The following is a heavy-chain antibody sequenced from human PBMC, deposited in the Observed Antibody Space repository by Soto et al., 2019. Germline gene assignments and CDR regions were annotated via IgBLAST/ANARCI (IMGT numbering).Heavy chain of an antibody. CDR3: ARGARGSGYDAIIEY. CDR1: DGYFRDHY. V-gene: IGHV4-34*01. D-gene: IGHD3-3*01. CDR2: INHSGST. Sequence: SETMSLTNAVYDGYFRDHYCRRIRKHPGKGLEWIGEINHSGSTNYNPSLKSRVTISVDTSKNQFSLKLSSVTAADTAVYYCARGARGSGYDAIIEYWGQGTLVLGTS. J-gene: IGHJ4*02.